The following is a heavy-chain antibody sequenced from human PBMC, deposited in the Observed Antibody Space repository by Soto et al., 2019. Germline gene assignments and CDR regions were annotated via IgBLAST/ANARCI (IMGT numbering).Heavy chain of an antibody. Sequence: QVQLQESGPGLVKPSETLSLTCTVSGGSISSYYWSWIRQPPGKGLEWIGYIYYSGSTNYNPSLKSRVTISVDTSKTQFSLKLSSVTAADTAVYYCARHGVAAAGTKAFDIWGQGTMVTVSS. CDR1: GGSISSYY. J-gene: IGHJ3*02. CDR2: IYYSGST. CDR3: ARHGVAAAGTKAFDI. V-gene: IGHV4-59*08. D-gene: IGHD6-13*01.